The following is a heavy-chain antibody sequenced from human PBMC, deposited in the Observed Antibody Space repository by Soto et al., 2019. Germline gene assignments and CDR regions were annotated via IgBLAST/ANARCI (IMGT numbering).Heavy chain of an antibody. CDR2: IYHGGAT. D-gene: IGHD3-22*01. J-gene: IGHJ4*02. CDR1: GGSLISGSDY. V-gene: IGHV4-61*01. CDR3: ARDSSGRHDY. Sequence: SETLSVTWTVSGGSLISGSDYWSWIRQPPGKGLEWIGYIYHGGATTYNASLKSRVTISVDTSKNQFFLKVNSVTAADTAVYFCARDSSGRHDYWGQGTPVTVSS.